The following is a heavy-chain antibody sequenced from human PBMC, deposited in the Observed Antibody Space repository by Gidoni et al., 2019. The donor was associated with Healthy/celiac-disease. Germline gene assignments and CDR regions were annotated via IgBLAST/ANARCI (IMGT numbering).Heavy chain of an antibody. Sequence: EVHLLESGGGLVQPGGSLRLSCAATGFTFSNYAMSWVRQAPGKGLEWISGIRNSGDSTYYAASVKGRFTISRDNFKNMQYLEMNTLRADDTAIYYCAKDRALEGSYFDYWGQGTLVTVSS. V-gene: IGHV3-23*01. CDR3: AKDRALEGSYFDY. J-gene: IGHJ4*02. CDR1: GFTFSNYA. CDR2: IRNSGDST.